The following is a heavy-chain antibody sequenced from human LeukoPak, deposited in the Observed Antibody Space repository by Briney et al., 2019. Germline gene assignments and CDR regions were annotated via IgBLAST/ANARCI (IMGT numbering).Heavy chain of an antibody. CDR3: ARPAALELPGGLYFDY. V-gene: IGHV4-39*01. CDR1: GGSISSSSYY. CDR2: IYYIGST. Sequence: SGTLSLTGTVPGGSISSSSYYWGGIRQPPGKGGERIGSIYYIGSTNYTPSLKSRVTISVDTSKNPFTLKLSSVTAADTAVYYCARPAALELPGGLYFDYWGQGTLVTVSS. D-gene: IGHD1-7*01. J-gene: IGHJ4*02.